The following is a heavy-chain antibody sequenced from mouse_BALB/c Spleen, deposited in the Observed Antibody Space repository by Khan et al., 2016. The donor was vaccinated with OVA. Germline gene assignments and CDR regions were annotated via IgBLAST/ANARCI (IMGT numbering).Heavy chain of an antibody. CDR1: GFTFTDYY. CDR2: IRNKADGYTT. J-gene: IGHJ2*01. V-gene: IGHV7-3*02. D-gene: IGHD4-1*02. Sequence: EVELVESGGGLVQPGGSLRLTCATSGFTFTDYYMTWVRQPPGKALEWLGFIRNKADGYTTEYSASVKGRFTFSRDNSQNILYLHMTTLRAEDSATYYCARDQVGSYCDYWGQGTTLTVSS. CDR3: ARDQVGSYCDY.